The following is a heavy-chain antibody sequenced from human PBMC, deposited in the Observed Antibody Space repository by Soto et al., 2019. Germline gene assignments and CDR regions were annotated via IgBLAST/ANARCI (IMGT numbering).Heavy chain of an antibody. D-gene: IGHD2-8*01. V-gene: IGHV3-33*01. CDR2: IWHDGSNI. Sequence: QVQLVESGGGVVQPGRSLRLSCAASGFTFSHYGMFWVRQAPGKGLEWLAVIWHDGSNIFYEDSVKGRFTISRDNSKNTLYLQMDSLRAEGTAVCYCARVYGHTFGLGDYWGQGTLVSVSS. J-gene: IGHJ4*02. CDR1: GFTFSHYG. CDR3: ARVYGHTFGLGDY.